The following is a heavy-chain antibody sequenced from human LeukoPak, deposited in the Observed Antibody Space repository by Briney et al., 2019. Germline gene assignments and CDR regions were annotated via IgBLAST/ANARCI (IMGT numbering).Heavy chain of an antibody. J-gene: IGHJ4*02. Sequence: ASVKVSCKASGYTFTSYDINWLRQATGQELEWMGWTNPNRGNTGYAQKFQGRVTITRNTSISTAYMELSSLRSEDTALYYCARGGVKWYYERSGYYSFDYWGQGTLVTVSS. V-gene: IGHV1-8*03. D-gene: IGHD3-22*01. CDR3: ARGGVKWYYERSGYYSFDY. CDR1: GYTFTSYD. CDR2: TNPNRGNT.